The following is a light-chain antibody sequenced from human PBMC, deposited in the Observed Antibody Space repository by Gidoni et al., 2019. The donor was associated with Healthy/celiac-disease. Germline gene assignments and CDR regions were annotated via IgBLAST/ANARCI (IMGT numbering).Light chain of an antibody. CDR2: AAS. Sequence: DIQLTQAPSFLSASVGDRVTITCWASQGISSYLAWYQQKPGKAPKLLIYAASTLQSGVPSRFSGSGSLTEFTLTISSLQPEDFATYYCQQRNSYPHTFXGXTKVEIK. J-gene: IGKJ4*01. CDR1: QGISSY. CDR3: QQRNSYPHT. V-gene: IGKV1-9*01.